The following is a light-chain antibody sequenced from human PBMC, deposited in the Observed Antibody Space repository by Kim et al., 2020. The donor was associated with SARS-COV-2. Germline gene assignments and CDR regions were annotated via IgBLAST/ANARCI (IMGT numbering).Light chain of an antibody. V-gene: IGKV1-12*02. CDR3: QQANSFPFT. CDR2: DAS. Sequence: ASVGDRVTITCRASQGISSYLGWYQQKAGKAPKLLIYDASTLQSGVPSRFSGSGSATDFTLTISSLQPEDFATYYCQQANSFPFTFGPGTKVDIK. J-gene: IGKJ3*01. CDR1: QGISSY.